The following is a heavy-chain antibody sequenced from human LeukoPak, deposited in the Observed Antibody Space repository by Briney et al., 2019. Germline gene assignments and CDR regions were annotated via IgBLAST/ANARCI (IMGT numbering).Heavy chain of an antibody. CDR3: ARAPYDFWSGYRNTNWSDP. CDR2: ISAYNGNT. V-gene: IGHV1-18*01. J-gene: IGHJ5*02. D-gene: IGHD3-3*01. CDR1: GYTFTSYG. Sequence: ASVKVSCKASGYTFTSYGISWVRQAPGQGLEWMGWISAYNGNTNYAQKLQGRVTMTTDTSTSTAYMELRSLRSDDTAVYYCARAPYDFWSGYRNTNWSDPWGQGTLVTVSS.